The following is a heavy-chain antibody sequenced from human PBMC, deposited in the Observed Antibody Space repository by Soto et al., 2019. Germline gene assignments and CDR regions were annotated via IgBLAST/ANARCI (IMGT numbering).Heavy chain of an antibody. Sequence: PGGSLRLSCAASGFTFSSYSMNWVRQAPGKGLEWVSSISSSSSYIYYADSVKGRFTISRDNAKNSLYLQMNSLRAEDTAVYYCARDPATGNNWFDPWGQGTLVTVSS. CDR3: ARDPATGNNWFDP. CDR1: GFTFSSYS. V-gene: IGHV3-21*01. J-gene: IGHJ5*02. D-gene: IGHD2-8*02. CDR2: ISSSSSYI.